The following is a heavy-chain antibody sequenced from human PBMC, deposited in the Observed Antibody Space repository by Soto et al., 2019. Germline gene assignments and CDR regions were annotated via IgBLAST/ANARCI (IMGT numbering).Heavy chain of an antibody. V-gene: IGHV4-31*03. D-gene: IGHD6-13*01. Sequence: QVQLQESGPGLVKPSQTLSLTCTVSGGSISSGCYYWSWLRQHPGKCLEWIGYIYYSGSTYYNPSLQSRVTISGDTSKNQFSLKLSSVTAADTAVYYCARDSTNGAAGTAFDYWGQGTLVTVSS. CDR1: GGSISSGCYY. J-gene: IGHJ4*02. CDR2: IYYSGST. CDR3: ARDSTNGAAGTAFDY.